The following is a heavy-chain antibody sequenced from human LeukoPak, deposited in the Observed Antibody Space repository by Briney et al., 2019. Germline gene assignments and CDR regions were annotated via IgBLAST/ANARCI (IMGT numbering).Heavy chain of an antibody. CDR3: ARGKIYSYGLYYFDY. CDR2: IIPILGIA. Sequence: SVKVSCKASGGTSSSYAISWVRQAPGQGLEWMGRIIPILGIANYAQKFQGRVTITADKSTSTAYMELSSLRSEDTAVYYCARGKIYSYGLYYFDYWGQGTLVTVSS. V-gene: IGHV1-69*04. CDR1: GGTSSSYA. J-gene: IGHJ4*02. D-gene: IGHD5-18*01.